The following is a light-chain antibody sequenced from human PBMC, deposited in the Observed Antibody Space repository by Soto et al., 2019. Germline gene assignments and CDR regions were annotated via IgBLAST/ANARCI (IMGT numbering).Light chain of an antibody. CDR2: GAS. J-gene: IGKJ1*01. CDR1: QSGSSSY. V-gene: IGKV3-20*01. CDR3: QQYGSSPWT. Sequence: IVLTQSPGTLSLSPGERATLSCRVSQSGSSSYLAWYQQKPGQAPRLLIYGASSRATGIPDRFSGSGSGTDFTLTISRLEPEDFAVYYCQQYGSSPWTFGQGTKVDIK.